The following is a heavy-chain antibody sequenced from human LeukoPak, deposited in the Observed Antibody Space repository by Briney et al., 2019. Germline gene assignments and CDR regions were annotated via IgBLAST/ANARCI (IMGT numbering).Heavy chain of an antibody. Sequence: SETLSLTCAVSDYSISSGHYWGWIRQPPGKGLEWMGSITHSESPQYNPSLKTRLTMSVDTSKNQFSLKLSSVTAADTAVYYCARIVVVIRGSLYYFDYWGRGTLVTVSS. CDR3: ARIVVVIRGSLYYFDY. V-gene: IGHV4-38-2*01. D-gene: IGHD3-22*01. CDR2: ITHSESP. CDR1: DYSISSGHY. J-gene: IGHJ4*02.